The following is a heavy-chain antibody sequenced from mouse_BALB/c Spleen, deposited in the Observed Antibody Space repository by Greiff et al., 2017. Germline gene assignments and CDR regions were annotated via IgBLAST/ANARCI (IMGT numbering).Heavy chain of an antibody. J-gene: IGHJ3*01. D-gene: IGHD2-3*01. Sequence: EVQGVESGGGLVQPGASRKLSCAASGFTFSSFGMHWVRQAPEKGLEWVAYISSGSSTIYYADTVKGRFTISRDNPKNTLFLQMTSLRSEDTAMYYCARRGYDGYYPWFAYWGQGTLVTVSA. V-gene: IGHV5-17*02. CDR1: GFTFSSFG. CDR2: ISSGSSTI. CDR3: ARRGYDGYYPWFAY.